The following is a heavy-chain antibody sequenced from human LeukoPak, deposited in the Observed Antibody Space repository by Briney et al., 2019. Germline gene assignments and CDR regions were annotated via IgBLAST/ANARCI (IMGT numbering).Heavy chain of an antibody. J-gene: IGHJ4*02. Sequence: ASVKVSCKASGYTFTGKYMHWVRQAPGQGLEWMGWINPNSGGTNYGQKLQGRVTMTRDTSISTAYMELSRLRSDDTAVYYCARGYYYDSSGYFDLDYWGQGTLVTVSS. CDR2: INPNSGGT. V-gene: IGHV1-2*02. D-gene: IGHD3-22*01. CDR3: ARGYYYDSSGYFDLDY. CDR1: GYTFTGKY.